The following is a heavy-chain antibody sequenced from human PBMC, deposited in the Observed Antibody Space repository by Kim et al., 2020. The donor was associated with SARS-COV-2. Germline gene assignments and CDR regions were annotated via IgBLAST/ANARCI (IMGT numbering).Heavy chain of an antibody. J-gene: IGHJ4*02. V-gene: IGHV3-23*01. D-gene: IGHD6-13*01. CDR3: AKVQQLGSFDY. CDR2: T. Sequence: TYSANPVKGRFPITRDTSKNTLYLQMNSLRAEDTAVYYCAKVQQLGSFDYWGQGTLVTVSS.